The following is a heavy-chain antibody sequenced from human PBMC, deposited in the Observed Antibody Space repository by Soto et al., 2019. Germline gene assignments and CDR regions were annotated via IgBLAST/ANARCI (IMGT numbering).Heavy chain of an antibody. V-gene: IGHV1-18*01. Sequence: QVQLVQSGAEVKKPGASVKVSCKASGYTFTSYGISWVRQAPGQGLEWMGWISAYNGNTNYAQKLQGRVTMTTDTSTSTAYMELRSLRSADTAVYYGARRGYSGLNYYFGMDVWGQETTFSVCS. J-gene: IGHJ6*02. CDR1: GYTFTSYG. CDR3: ARRGYSGLNYYFGMDV. D-gene: IGHD5-12*01. CDR2: ISAYNGNT.